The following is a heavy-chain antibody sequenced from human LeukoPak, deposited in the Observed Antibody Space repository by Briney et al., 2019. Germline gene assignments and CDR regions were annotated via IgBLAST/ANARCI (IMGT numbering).Heavy chain of an antibody. J-gene: IGHJ5*01. V-gene: IGHV3-23*01. CDR2: IYGDASKT. CDR1: GFTFTTYT. Sequence: PGGSLRLSCAASGFTFTTYTISWVRQAPGKGLEWVSSIYGDASKTFYADSVRGRFTISRDNAKNTLFLQMNSLRAEDTAVYYCARGGSSSWYGSWGQGTLVTVSS. D-gene: IGHD6-13*01. CDR3: ARGGSSSWYGS.